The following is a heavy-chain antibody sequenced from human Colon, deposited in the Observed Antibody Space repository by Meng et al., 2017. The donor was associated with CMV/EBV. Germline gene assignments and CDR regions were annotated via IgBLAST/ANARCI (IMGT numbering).Heavy chain of an antibody. D-gene: IGHD6-19*01. CDR2: IYYGEST. J-gene: IGHJ4*02. CDR1: GDSMSGYY. V-gene: IGHV4-59*01. Sequence: SETLSLTCTVSGDSMSGYYWSWIRQSPGRSLEWIGYIYYGESTIYNPSLKSRITMSVDTSKNQLSLMLTSVTAADTALYYCARNSGLGSSGWHKSTLDYWGQGTQVTVSS. CDR3: ARNSGLGSSGWHKSTLDY.